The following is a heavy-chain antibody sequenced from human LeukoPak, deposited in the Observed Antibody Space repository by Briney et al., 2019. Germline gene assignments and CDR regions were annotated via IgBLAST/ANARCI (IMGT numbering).Heavy chain of an antibody. J-gene: IGHJ4*02. CDR2: IRYDGSNK. V-gene: IGHV3-30*02. D-gene: IGHD6-13*01. CDR1: GFTFSSYG. CDR3: AKVGESSSWYLFDY. Sequence: GSLRLSCAASGFTFSSYGMHWVRQAPGKGLEWVAFIRYDGSNKYYADSVKGRFTIPRDNSKNTLYLQMNSLRAEDTAVYYCAKVGESSSWYLFDYWGQGTLVTVSS.